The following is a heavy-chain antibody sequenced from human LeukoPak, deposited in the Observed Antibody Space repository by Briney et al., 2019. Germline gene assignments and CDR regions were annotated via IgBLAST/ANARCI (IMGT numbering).Heavy chain of an antibody. CDR1: GYTFTSYG. D-gene: IGHD6-13*01. V-gene: IGHV1-18*04. J-gene: IGHJ6*02. Sequence: ASVKVSCKASGYTFTSYGISWVRQAPGQGLEWMGWISAYNGNTNYAQKLQGRVTMTTDTSTSTAYMELRSLRSDNTAVYYCARGNELYSSSWLPLGMDVWGQGTTVTVSS. CDR3: ARGNELYSSSWLPLGMDV. CDR2: ISAYNGNT.